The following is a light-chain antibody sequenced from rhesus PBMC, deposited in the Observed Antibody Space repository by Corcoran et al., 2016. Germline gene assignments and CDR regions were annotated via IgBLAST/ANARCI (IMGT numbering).Light chain of an antibody. J-gene: IGKJ4*01. V-gene: IGKV1-32*02. CDR2: YAN. CDR1: QGISSY. Sequence: DIQMSQSPSSLSASVGDRVTITCRASQGISSYLNWYQQKPGKAPKLLIYYANSLASGVPPRFSGSGSGTEFTPTISSLQPEDFATYYCQQGNSNPLTFGGGTKVELK. CDR3: QQGNSNPLT.